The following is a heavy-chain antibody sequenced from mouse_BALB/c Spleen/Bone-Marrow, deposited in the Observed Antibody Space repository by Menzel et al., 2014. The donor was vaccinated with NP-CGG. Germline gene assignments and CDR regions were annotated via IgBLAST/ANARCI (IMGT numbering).Heavy chain of an antibody. J-gene: IGHJ1*01. CDR2: INPSNGGT. Sequence: QVQLQQSGAELVKPGASVKLSCKASGYTFTSYYMYWVKQRPGQGLEWIGEINPSNGGTNFNEKFKSKATLTVDKSSSTAYIQLSSLTSEDSAVYYCTRSGTSWLRRSWYFDVWGAGTTVTVSS. CDR3: TRSGTSWLRRSWYFDV. D-gene: IGHD2-2*01. CDR1: GYTFTSYY. V-gene: IGHV1S81*02.